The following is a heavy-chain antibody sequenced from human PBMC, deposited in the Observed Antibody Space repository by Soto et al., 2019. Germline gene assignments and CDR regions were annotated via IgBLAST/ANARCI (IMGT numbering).Heavy chain of an antibody. CDR1: GFTFSSYA. CDR3: AKAYSSGWARDAFDI. Sequence: PGGSLRLSCAASGFTFSSYAMTWVRQAPGKGLEWVSGVSGTGGSAYYADSVKGRFTISRDNSKNTLYLQMNSLRAEDTAVYYCAKAYSSGWARDAFDIWGQGTMVTVSS. J-gene: IGHJ3*02. CDR2: VSGTGGSA. V-gene: IGHV3-23*01. D-gene: IGHD6-19*01.